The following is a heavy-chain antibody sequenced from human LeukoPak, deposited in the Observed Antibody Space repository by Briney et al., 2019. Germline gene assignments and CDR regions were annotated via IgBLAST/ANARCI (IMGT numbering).Heavy chain of an antibody. J-gene: IGHJ5*02. V-gene: IGHV4-4*02. D-gene: IGHD3-22*01. Sequence: KPSGTLSLTCAVSGGSISSSNWWSWVRQPPGKGLEWIGEIYHSGSTNYNPSLKSRVTISVDTSKNQFSLKLSSVTAADTAVYYCAREKPYYYDSSGFAQNWFDPWGQGTLVTVSS. CDR2: IYHSGST. CDR3: AREKPYYYDSSGFAQNWFDP. CDR1: GGSISSSNW.